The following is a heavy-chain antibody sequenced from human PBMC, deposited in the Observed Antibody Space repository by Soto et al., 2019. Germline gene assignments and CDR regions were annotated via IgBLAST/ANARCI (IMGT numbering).Heavy chain of an antibody. D-gene: IGHD2-2*01. CDR3: AKEGEYCSSTSCTGAFDI. J-gene: IGHJ3*02. CDR1: GFTFDDYA. Sequence: EVQLVESGGGLVQPGRSLRLSCAASGFTFDDYAMHWVRQAPGNGLEWVSGISWNSGSIGYADSVKGRFTISRDNAKNSLYLQMNSLRAEDTALYYCAKEGEYCSSTSCTGAFDIWGQGTMVTVSS. V-gene: IGHV3-9*01. CDR2: ISWNSGSI.